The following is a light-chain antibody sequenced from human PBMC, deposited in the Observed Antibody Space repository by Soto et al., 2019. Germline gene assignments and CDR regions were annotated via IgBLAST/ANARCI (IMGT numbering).Light chain of an antibody. Sequence: EIVLTQSPATLSLSPVERATLSCVASQSVSSSYLAWYQQKPGQAPRLLIYDASTRATGIPARFSGSGSGTDFTLTISRLQSEDFAVYYCQQYSSWPRTFGQGTKVDIK. CDR1: QSVSSSY. CDR2: DAS. V-gene: IGKV3D-20*01. CDR3: QQYSSWPRT. J-gene: IGKJ1*01.